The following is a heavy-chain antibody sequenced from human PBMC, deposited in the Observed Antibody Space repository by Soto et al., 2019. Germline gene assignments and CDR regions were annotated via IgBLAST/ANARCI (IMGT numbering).Heavy chain of an antibody. V-gene: IGHV3-11*01. D-gene: IGHD1-26*01. CDR2: ISSSGSTL. CDR3: ARDLVGATPDYYYGMDV. CDR1: GFTFSDYY. J-gene: IGHJ6*02. Sequence: GGSLRLSCAASGFTFSDYYMSWIRQAPGKGLEWVSYISSSGSTLYYADSVKGRFTISRDNAKNSLYLQMNSLRAEDTAVYYGARDLVGATPDYYYGMDVWGQGTTVTVSS.